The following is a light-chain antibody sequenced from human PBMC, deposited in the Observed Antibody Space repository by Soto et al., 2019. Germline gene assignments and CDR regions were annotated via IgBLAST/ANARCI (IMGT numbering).Light chain of an antibody. CDR2: DVN. J-gene: IGLJ1*01. CDR3: QSYDSSLSGYV. V-gene: IGLV2-11*01. CDR1: SSDVGAYNY. Sequence: QSALTQPRSVSGSPGQSVTISCTGTSSDVGAYNYVSWYQQHPGRAPKLMIYDVNKRPSGVPDRFSGSKSGNTASLTISGLRAEDEADYYCQSYDSSLSGYVFGTGTKLTVL.